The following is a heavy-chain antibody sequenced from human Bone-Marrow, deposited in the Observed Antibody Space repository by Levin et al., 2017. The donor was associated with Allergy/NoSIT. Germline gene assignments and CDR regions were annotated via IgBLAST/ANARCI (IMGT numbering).Heavy chain of an antibody. D-gene: IGHD3-3*01. CDR3: ARQNYDLWSANWFDP. CDR2: IHYSGNG. Sequence: ASETLSLTCIVSGGSITSSTYYWGWIRQPPGKGLEWIASIHYSGNGYYNESLRSRVTISVDTSKNQFSLSLSSVTAADTAVYYCARQNYDLWSANWFDPWGQGTLVTVSS. V-gene: IGHV4-39*07. CDR1: GGSITSSTYY. J-gene: IGHJ5*02.